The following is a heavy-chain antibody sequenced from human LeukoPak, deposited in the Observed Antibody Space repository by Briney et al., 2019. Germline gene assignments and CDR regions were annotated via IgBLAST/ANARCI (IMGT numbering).Heavy chain of an antibody. Sequence: SETLSLTCTVSGGSISSYYWSWIRQPPGKGLEWIGYIYYSGSTNYNPSLKSRVTISVDTSKNQFSLKLSSVTAADTAVYYCARVGTRDGYNYGYFDYWGQGTLVTVSS. CDR2: IYYSGST. CDR1: GGSISSYY. D-gene: IGHD5-24*01. V-gene: IGHV4-59*01. CDR3: ARVGTRDGYNYGYFDY. J-gene: IGHJ4*02.